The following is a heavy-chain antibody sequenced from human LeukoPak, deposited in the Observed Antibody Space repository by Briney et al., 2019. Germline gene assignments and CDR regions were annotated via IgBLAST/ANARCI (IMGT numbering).Heavy chain of an antibody. D-gene: IGHD2-21*01. CDR3: AREASHCGGDCYDY. J-gene: IGHJ4*02. CDR2: IISGSVNTK. V-gene: IGHV3-48*03. Sequence: PGGSLTLSSVASGFTFSTYEMNWVGQAPGKGLEWVSYIISGSVNTKYYADSVKGRFTISRDNAKSSLYLQMNSLRAEDTAIYYCAREASHCGGDCYDYWGQGTLVTVSS. CDR1: GFTFSTYE.